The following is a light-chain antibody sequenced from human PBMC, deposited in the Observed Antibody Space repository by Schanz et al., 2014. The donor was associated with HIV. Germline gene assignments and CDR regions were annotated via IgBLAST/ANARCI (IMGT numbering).Light chain of an antibody. CDR2: STN. CDR1: SGAPSTTPP. Sequence: QTVVTQAPSFSVSPGGTVTTKGGRSSGAPSTTPPHSWFQQTPGQAPRTLIYSTNTRSSGVPDRFSGSILGNKAALTITGAQADDESDYYCVLLLFSGVWVFGGGTKLTVL. CDR3: VLLLFSGVWV. V-gene: IGLV8-61*01. J-gene: IGLJ3*02.